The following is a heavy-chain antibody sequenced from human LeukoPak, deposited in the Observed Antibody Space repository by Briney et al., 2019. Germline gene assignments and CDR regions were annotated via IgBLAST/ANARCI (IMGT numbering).Heavy chain of an antibody. CDR1: GGSISSYY. Sequence: ASETLSLTCTVSGGSISSYYWSWIRQPAGKGLEWIGRIYISGSGSTNYNPSLKSRVTMSVDTSKNQFSLKLSSVTAADTAVYYCARGSGLYYYDSSGYYYPFDYWGQGTLVTVSS. CDR2: IYISGSGST. V-gene: IGHV4-4*07. J-gene: IGHJ4*02. CDR3: ARGSGLYYYDSSGYYYPFDY. D-gene: IGHD3-22*01.